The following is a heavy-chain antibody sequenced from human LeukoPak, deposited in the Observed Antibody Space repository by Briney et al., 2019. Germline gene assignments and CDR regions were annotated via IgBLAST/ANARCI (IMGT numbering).Heavy chain of an antibody. V-gene: IGHV1-69*06. J-gene: IGHJ4*02. D-gene: IGHD3-22*01. CDR1: GGTFSSYA. CDR2: IIPIFGTA. CDR3: ARDTYYDSSGHTRAFDY. Sequence: GASVKVSCKASGGTFSSYAISWVRQAPGQGLEWMGGIIPIFGTANYAQKFQGRVTITADKSTSTAYMELSSLRSEDTAVYYCARDTYYDSSGHTRAFDYWGQGTLVTVSS.